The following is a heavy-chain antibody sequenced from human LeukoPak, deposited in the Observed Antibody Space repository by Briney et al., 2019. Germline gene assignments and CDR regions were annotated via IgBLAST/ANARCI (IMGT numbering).Heavy chain of an antibody. Sequence: ASVKVSCKASGGTFSSYAISWVRQAPGQGLEWMGGIIPIFGTADYAQKFQGRVTITADESTSTAYMELSSLRSEDTAVYYCARVPAAGWYYFDYWGQGTLVTVSS. CDR1: GGTFSSYA. CDR2: IIPIFGTA. D-gene: IGHD6-13*01. J-gene: IGHJ4*02. V-gene: IGHV1-69*13. CDR3: ARVPAAGWYYFDY.